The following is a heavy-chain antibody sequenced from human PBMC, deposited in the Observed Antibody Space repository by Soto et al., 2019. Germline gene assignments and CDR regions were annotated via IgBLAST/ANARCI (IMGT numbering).Heavy chain of an antibody. Sequence: GGSRRLSCAPSGLTFSSNAMSWVRQAPGKGLDWVSAISGRGGSTSYADSVKGRFTISRDNSKNTLYLQMNSLRAEDTAVYYCVKDGTYDSSGYYPDDAFDVWGQGTMVTVSS. CDR2: ISGRGGST. D-gene: IGHD3-22*01. CDR1: GLTFSSNA. CDR3: VKDGTYDSSGYYPDDAFDV. V-gene: IGHV3-23*01. J-gene: IGHJ3*01.